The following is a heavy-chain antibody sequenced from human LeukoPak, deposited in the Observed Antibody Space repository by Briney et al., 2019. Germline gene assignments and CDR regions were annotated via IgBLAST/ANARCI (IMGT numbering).Heavy chain of an antibody. CDR2: TKPDGSAE. V-gene: IGHV3-7*03. Sequence: GGSLRLSCAASGFTFRNYWMGWVRQAPGKGLEWVANTKPDGSAEYYADSVRGRFTISRDNAKNSLYLQMNSLRAEDTALYYCAKGYCSSTSCYLYYYYYGMDVWGQGTTVTVSS. CDR3: AKGYCSSTSCYLYYYYYGMDV. CDR1: GFTFRNYW. J-gene: IGHJ6*02. D-gene: IGHD2-2*01.